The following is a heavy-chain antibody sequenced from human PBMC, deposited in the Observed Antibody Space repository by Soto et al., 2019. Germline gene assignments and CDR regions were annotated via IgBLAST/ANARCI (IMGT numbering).Heavy chain of an antibody. J-gene: IGHJ4*02. Sequence: GGSLRLSCAASGFTFDNYAMHWVRQAPGKGLEWVSGISWNSNTVAYADSVKGRFTISRDNAKNSLYLQMNSLRDEETAFYYCAKDTGPNWGQGTLVTVSS. V-gene: IGHV3-9*01. CDR3: AKDTGPN. CDR1: GFTFDNYA. CDR2: ISWNSNTV.